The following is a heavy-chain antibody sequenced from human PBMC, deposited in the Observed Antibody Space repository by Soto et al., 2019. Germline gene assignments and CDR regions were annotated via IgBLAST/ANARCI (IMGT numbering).Heavy chain of an antibody. CDR3: ARRGYSSSWYYYYYYGMDV. D-gene: IGHD6-13*01. CDR2: MNPNSGNT. CDR1: GYTFTSYD. Sequence: QVQLVQSGAEVKKPGASVKVSCKASGYTFTSYDINWVRQATGQGREWMGWMNPNSGNTGYAQKFQGRVTMTRNTSRSTVYMELSSLRSEDTAVYYCARRGYSSSWYYYYYYGMDVWGQGTTVTVSS. J-gene: IGHJ6*02. V-gene: IGHV1-8*01.